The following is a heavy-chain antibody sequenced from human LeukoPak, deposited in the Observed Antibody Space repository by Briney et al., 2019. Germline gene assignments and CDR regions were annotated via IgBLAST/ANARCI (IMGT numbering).Heavy chain of an antibody. CDR3: TTDLGITMIRGVIVY. CDR2: IKSKGDDETT. D-gene: IGHD3-10*01. V-gene: IGHV3-15*01. Sequence: GGSLRLSCAASGFGFTNAWMSWVRQAPGKGLEWVGRIKSKGDDETTDYAAPVKGRFTMSRDDAKATLYLQINSLITDDTAMYYCTTDLGITMIRGVIVYWGQGTLVTVSS. J-gene: IGHJ4*02. CDR1: GFGFTNAW.